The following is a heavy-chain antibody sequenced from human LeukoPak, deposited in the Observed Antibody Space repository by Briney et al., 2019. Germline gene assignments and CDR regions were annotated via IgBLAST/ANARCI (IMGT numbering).Heavy chain of an antibody. CDR2: INHSGRT. Sequence: KPSETLSLTCAVYGGSFSDYFWGWIRQPPGKGLEWIGEINHSGRTYYNPSFKSRVTISVDTSKNQFSLKLSSVTAADTAVYYCARGIVATIDYWGQGTLVTVSS. V-gene: IGHV4-34*01. D-gene: IGHD5-12*01. CDR3: ARGIVATIDY. J-gene: IGHJ4*02. CDR1: GGSFSDYF.